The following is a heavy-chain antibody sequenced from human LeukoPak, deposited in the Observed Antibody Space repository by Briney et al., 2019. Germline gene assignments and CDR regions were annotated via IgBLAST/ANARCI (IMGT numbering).Heavy chain of an antibody. Sequence: SETLSLTCAVYGGSFSGYYWSWIRQPPGKGLEWIGEINHSGSTNYNPSLKSRVTISVDTSKNQFSLKLSSVTAADTAVYYCAGGGGYSSGWAFDYWGQGTLVTVSS. D-gene: IGHD6-19*01. CDR2: INHSGST. CDR3: AGGGGYSSGWAFDY. V-gene: IGHV4-34*01. CDR1: GGSFSGYY. J-gene: IGHJ4*02.